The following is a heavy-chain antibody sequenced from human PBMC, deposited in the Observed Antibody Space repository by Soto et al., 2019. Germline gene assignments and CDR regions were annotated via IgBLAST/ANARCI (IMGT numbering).Heavy chain of an antibody. D-gene: IGHD6-19*01. V-gene: IGHV3-15*07. Sequence: EVQLVESGGGLVKPGGSLRLSCAGSGFTFSNVWMNWVRQAPGKGLEWVGGIKSETDGGTIDYAAPVKGRFTISRDDSNNTLYLQMNSLKTGDTATYYCTPLALNDNSDWYPLSDWGQGTRVTVSP. CDR3: TPLALNDNSDWYPLSD. CDR2: IKSETDGGTI. CDR1: GFTFSNVW. J-gene: IGHJ4*02.